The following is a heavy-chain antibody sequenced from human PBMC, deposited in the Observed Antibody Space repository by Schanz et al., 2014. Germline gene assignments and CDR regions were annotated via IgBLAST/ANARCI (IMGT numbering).Heavy chain of an antibody. D-gene: IGHD3-22*01. CDR1: GYTFTSYS. CDR2: INTHTGNP. Sequence: QVQLVQSGSELKKPGASVKVSCKASGYTFTSYSMNWVRQAPGQGLEWMGWINTHTGNPTYAQGFTGRFVFSLDTSVSTAYLQISSLKADDTAVYYCARTAHYYDSTGYFRQLDYWGQGTLVTVSS. V-gene: IGHV7-4-1*02. J-gene: IGHJ4*02. CDR3: ARTAHYYDSTGYFRQLDY.